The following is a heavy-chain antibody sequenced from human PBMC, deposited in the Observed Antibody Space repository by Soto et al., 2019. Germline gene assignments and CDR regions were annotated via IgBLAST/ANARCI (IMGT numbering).Heavy chain of an antibody. J-gene: IGHJ4*02. CDR2: ISPHNGYT. Sequence: ASVKVSCKASGYTFTSYGISWVRQAPGQGLEWMGWISPHNGYTNYAQNLHGRVTMTTDTSTSTAYMELRSLRSDDTAVYYCARDSGYHYFDFRGQGSLVTVSS. CDR3: ARDSGYHYFDF. V-gene: IGHV1-18*04. CDR1: GYTFTSYG. D-gene: IGHD5-18*01.